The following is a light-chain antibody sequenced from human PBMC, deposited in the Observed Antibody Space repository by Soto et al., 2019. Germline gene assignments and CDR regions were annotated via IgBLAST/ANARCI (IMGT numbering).Light chain of an antibody. CDR2: GAT. V-gene: IGKV3-20*01. CDR3: QYYGRSPWT. CDR1: QSFSSTY. Sequence: EIVLTQSPGTLSLSPGQRASLSCRASQSFSSTYLAWYQQKPGQPPRLLIYGATSRAAGSPDRFSASGSGTDFTLTISRLEPEDFAVYYCQYYGRSPWTFGQGTKVDIK. J-gene: IGKJ1*01.